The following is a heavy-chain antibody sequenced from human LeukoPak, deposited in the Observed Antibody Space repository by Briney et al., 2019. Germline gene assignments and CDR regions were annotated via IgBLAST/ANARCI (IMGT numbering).Heavy chain of an antibody. J-gene: IGHJ4*02. CDR3: AKAHSGSSYSGIH. V-gene: IGHV3-23*01. Sequence: GGSLRLSCSASGFTFSSYAMNWVRQAPGKGLEWVSAISGGGDITYYAGSVKGRFTISRDNSKNTLYLQVSSLRADDTAVYYCAKAHSGSSYSGIHWGQGTLVTVSS. CDR2: ISGGGDIT. D-gene: IGHD1-26*01. CDR1: GFTFSSYA.